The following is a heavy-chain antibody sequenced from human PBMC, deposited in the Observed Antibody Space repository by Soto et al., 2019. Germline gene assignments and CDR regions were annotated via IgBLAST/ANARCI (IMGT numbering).Heavy chain of an antibody. J-gene: IGHJ5*02. CDR3: AREKRFLEWSKENNWFDP. D-gene: IGHD3-3*01. CDR2: TYYRSKWYN. V-gene: IGHV6-1*01. CDR1: GDSVSSNSAA. Sequence: PSQTLSLTCAISGDSVSSNSAAWNWIRQSPSRGLEWLGRTYYRSKWYNDYAVSVKSRITINPDTSKNQFSLQLNSVTPEDTAVYYCAREKRFLEWSKENNWFDPWGQGTLVTVSS.